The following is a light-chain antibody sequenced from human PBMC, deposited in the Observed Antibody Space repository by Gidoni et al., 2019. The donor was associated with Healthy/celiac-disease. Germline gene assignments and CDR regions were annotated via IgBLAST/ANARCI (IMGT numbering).Light chain of an antibody. CDR3: QQRSNWPRT. V-gene: IGKV3-11*01. CDR1: QSVSSY. J-gene: IGKJ1*01. Sequence: EIVLTQSPATLSLSPGERATLSRRASQSVSSYLAWYQQKPGQAPRLLIYDASNSATGIPARFSGSCSGTDFTLTISSLEPEDFAVYYCQQRSNWPRTFGQGTKVEIK. CDR2: DAS.